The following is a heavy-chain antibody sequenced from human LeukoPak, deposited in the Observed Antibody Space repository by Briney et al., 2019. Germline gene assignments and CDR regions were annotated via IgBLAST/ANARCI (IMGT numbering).Heavy chain of an antibody. CDR2: IKQDGSEK. CDR3: AKDSERWLQQPIDY. V-gene: IGHV3-7*03. Sequence: PGGSLRLSCAASGFTFSDYWMSWVRQAPGKGLEWVANIKQDGSEKYYVDSVEGRFTISRDNVKNSVYLEMNSLRAVDTAFYYCAKDSERWLQQPIDYWGQGTLVTVSS. CDR1: GFTFSDYW. J-gene: IGHJ4*02. D-gene: IGHD5-24*01.